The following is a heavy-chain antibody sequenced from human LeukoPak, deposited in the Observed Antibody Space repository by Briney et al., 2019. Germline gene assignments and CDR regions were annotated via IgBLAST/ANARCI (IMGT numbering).Heavy chain of an antibody. CDR2: VNLQGST. J-gene: IGHJ4*02. CDR1: GGSITQTNY. Sequence: SETLSLTCGVSGGSITQTNYWTWVRQPPGKGLEWIGEVNLQGSTNYNPSLMGRVAISVDKSENHVSLQLTSVTAADTAVYYCVTRLQHHFDYWGQGTQVTVSS. V-gene: IGHV4-4*02. D-gene: IGHD4-11*01. CDR3: VTRLQHHFDY.